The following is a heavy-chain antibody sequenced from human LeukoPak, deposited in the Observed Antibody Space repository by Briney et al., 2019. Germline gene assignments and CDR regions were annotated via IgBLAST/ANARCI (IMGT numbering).Heavy chain of an antibody. D-gene: IGHD6-13*01. Sequence: GGSLRLSCAASGFTFDDYGMSWVRQAPGKGLEWVSGINWNGGSTVYADSVKGRFTISRDNAKNSLYLQMNSLRAEDTALYYCARDLTPPRRSSSWYVDYYYYYMDVWGKGTTVTVSS. CDR1: GFTFDDYG. CDR3: ARDLTPPRRSSSWYVDYYYYYMDV. J-gene: IGHJ6*03. CDR2: INWNGGST. V-gene: IGHV3-20*04.